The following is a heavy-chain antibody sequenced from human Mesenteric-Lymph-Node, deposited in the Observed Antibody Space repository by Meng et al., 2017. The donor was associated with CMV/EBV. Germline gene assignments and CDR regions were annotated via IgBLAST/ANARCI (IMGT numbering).Heavy chain of an antibody. Sequence: GESLKISCAASGFSVNSNYMSWVRQAPGKGLEWVSIIYTSGNTYDADSVKGRFTISRDNSKNTIYLQMNSLRAEDTAVYYCARTINGMIYPDYWGQGTLVTVSS. V-gene: IGHV3-66*02. CDR2: IYTSGNT. CDR1: GFSVNSNY. J-gene: IGHJ4*02. CDR3: ARTINGMIYPDY. D-gene: IGHD3-9*01.